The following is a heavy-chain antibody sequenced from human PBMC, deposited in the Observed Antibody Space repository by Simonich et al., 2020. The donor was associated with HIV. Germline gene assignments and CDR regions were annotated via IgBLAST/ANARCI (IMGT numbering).Heavy chain of an antibody. D-gene: IGHD7-27*01. CDR2: INHVGST. Sequence: QVQLQQWGAGLLKPSETLCLTCAVYGGSFSSYYWSWIRQPPRKGLEWIGEINHVGSTSYNPSLKSRLTISVDTSKNQFSLRLSSVTAADTAIYYCARHHELGMGWFDPWGQGTLVTVSS. V-gene: IGHV4-34*01. CDR3: ARHHELGMGWFDP. CDR1: GGSFSSYY. J-gene: IGHJ5*02.